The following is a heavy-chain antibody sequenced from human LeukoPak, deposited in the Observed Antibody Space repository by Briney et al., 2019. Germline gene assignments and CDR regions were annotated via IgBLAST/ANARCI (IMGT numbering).Heavy chain of an antibody. CDR1: GFTFTDAW. CDR3: ATARIGY. CDR2: IKTKTEDETT. Sequence: GGSLSLSCVASGFTFTDAWMAWVRQAPGKGLEWVGRIKTKTEDETTDYAAPVKGRFTISRDDSKNTLYLQMNSLKTEDAGVYYCATARIGYWGQGTLVTVSA. V-gene: IGHV3-15*01. D-gene: IGHD6-13*01. J-gene: IGHJ4*02.